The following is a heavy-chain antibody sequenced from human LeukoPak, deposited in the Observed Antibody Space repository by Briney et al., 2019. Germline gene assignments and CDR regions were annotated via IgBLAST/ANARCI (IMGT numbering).Heavy chain of an antibody. D-gene: IGHD4-17*01. Sequence: ASVKVSCKVSGYTLTELSMHWVRQAPGKGLEWMGGSDPEDGETIYAQKFQGRVTMTEDTSTDTAYMELSSLRSEDTAVYYCATGDDYGDKILDYWGQGTLVTVSS. CDR2: SDPEDGET. CDR1: GYTLTELS. V-gene: IGHV1-24*01. J-gene: IGHJ4*02. CDR3: ATGDDYGDKILDY.